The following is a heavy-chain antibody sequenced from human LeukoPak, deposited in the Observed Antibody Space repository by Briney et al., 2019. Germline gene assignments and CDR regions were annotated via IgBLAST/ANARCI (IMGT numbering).Heavy chain of an antibody. V-gene: IGHV4-59*08. CDR2: IYYSGSGGT. D-gene: IGHD6-19*01. Sequence: SETLSLTCTVSGGSISPYYWSWIRQPPGKGLEWIGYIYYSGSGGTNHNPSLKSRVTISVDTSKNQFSLNLSSVTAADTAVYYCARHAVYAGSGWSFDYWGQGTLVTVSS. J-gene: IGHJ4*02. CDR1: GGSISPYY. CDR3: ARHAVYAGSGWSFDY.